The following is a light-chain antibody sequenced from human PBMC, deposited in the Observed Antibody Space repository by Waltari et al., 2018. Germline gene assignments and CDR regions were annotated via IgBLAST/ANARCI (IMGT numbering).Light chain of an antibody. CDR3: QQYGSSPLT. Sequence: CRASQSVSSNYLGWYQQKPGQPPRLPIYGASSRATGIPDRFSGSGSGTDFTLTISRLEPEDFAVYYCQQYGSSPLTFGGGTKVEIK. J-gene: IGKJ4*01. V-gene: IGKV3-20*01. CDR2: GAS. CDR1: QSVSSNY.